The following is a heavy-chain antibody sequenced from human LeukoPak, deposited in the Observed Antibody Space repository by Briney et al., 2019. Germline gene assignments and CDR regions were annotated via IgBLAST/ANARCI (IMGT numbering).Heavy chain of an antibody. J-gene: IGHJ3*02. CDR2: INPNSGGT. Sequence: ASVKVSCKASGYTFTGYYLHWVRQAPGQGLEWMGWINPNSGGTNYAQKFQGRVTMTRDTSISTAYMELSGLRSDDTAVYYCASVDTAMALDAFDIWGQGTMVTVSS. CDR1: GYTFTGYY. D-gene: IGHD5-18*01. V-gene: IGHV1-2*02. CDR3: ASVDTAMALDAFDI.